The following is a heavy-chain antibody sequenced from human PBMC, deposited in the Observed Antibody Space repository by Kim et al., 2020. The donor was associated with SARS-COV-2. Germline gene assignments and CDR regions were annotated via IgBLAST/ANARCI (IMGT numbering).Heavy chain of an antibody. D-gene: IGHD3-10*01. CDR2: VSHSGNN. CDR3: GRRVRMGNWGSYDP. CDR1: GDSITHYF. Sequence: SETLSLTCTVSGDSITHYFWNWIRQSPGNGLEWIGHVSHSGNNVYNPSFGSRVTLFMDTTKNHFSLNLRSVTDADTAVYYCGRRVRMGNWGSYDP. V-gene: IGHV4-59*08. J-gene: IGHJ5*02.